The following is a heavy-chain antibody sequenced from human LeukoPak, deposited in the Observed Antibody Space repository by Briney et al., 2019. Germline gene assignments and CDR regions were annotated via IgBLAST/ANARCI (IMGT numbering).Heavy chain of an antibody. J-gene: IGHJ4*02. Sequence: PGGSLRLSCAASGFTFSSYWMHWVRQAPGKGLVWVSRINSDGSTTSYADSVMGRFTISRDNAKNTLYLQMNSLRAEDTAVYYCARGFHFYASGTYSGAFDYWGQGTLVTVSS. D-gene: IGHD3-10*01. CDR3: ARGFHFYASGTYSGAFDY. V-gene: IGHV3-74*01. CDR1: GFTFSSYW. CDR2: INSDGSTT.